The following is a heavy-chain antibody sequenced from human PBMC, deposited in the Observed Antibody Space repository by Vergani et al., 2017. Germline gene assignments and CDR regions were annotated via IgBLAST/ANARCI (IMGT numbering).Heavy chain of an antibody. Sequence: EVQLVESGGGLIQPGGSLRLSCAASGFTVSSNYMSWVRQAPGKGLEWVSVIYSGGSTYYADSVKGRFTISRDNSKNTLYLQMNSLRAEDTAVYYCAKVRSWQQLVWYFDYWGQGTLVTVSS. D-gene: IGHD6-13*01. CDR3: AKVRSWQQLVWYFDY. V-gene: IGHV3-53*01. CDR1: GFTVSSNY. CDR2: IYSGGST. J-gene: IGHJ4*02.